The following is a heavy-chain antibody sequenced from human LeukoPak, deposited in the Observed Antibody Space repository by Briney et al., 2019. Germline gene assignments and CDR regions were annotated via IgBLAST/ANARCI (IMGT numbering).Heavy chain of an antibody. V-gene: IGHV3-9*01. CDR3: AKDVGVGAFFDY. CDR2: ISWNSGSI. Sequence: PGGSLRLSCAASGFTFDDYAMHWVRQAPGKGLEWVSGISWNSGSIGYADSVKGRFTISRDNSKNTLYLQMNSLRAEDTAVYYCAKDVGVGAFFDYWGQGTLVTVSS. CDR1: GFTFDDYA. J-gene: IGHJ4*02. D-gene: IGHD1-26*01.